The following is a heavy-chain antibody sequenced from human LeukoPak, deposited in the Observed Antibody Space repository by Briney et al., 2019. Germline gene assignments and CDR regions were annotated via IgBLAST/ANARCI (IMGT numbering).Heavy chain of an antibody. CDR1: GFTFRNFA. CDR2: IGGGDT. D-gene: IGHD2-8*01. CDR3: AKDGQSFNSMYDYFDS. V-gene: IGHV3-23*01. J-gene: IGHJ4*02. Sequence: GGSLRLSCSASGFTFRNFAISRVRQAPGKGLEWVSSIGGGDTHYADSVKGRFTISRDDSRSTVDLQMSSLRAEDTAVYYCAKDGQSFNSMYDYFDSWRQGTLVTVSS.